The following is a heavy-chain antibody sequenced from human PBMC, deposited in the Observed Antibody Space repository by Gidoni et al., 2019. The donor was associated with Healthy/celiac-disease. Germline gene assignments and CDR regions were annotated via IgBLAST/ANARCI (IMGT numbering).Heavy chain of an antibody. Sequence: EVQLLESGGGLVQPGGSLRLSCAASGFTFSSYAMSWVRQAPGKGLEWVSAISGSGGSTYYADSVKGRFTISRDNSKNTLYLQMNSLRAEDTAVYYCAKDLYYSSSWYVMGESQAYYYYGMDVWGQGTTVTVSS. CDR3: AKDLYYSSSWYVMGESQAYYYYGMDV. CDR1: GFTFSSYA. CDR2: ISGSGGST. J-gene: IGHJ6*02. V-gene: IGHV3-23*01. D-gene: IGHD6-13*01.